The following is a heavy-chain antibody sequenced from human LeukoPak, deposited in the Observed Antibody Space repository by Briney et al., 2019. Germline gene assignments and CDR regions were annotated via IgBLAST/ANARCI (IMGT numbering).Heavy chain of an antibody. CDR2: ISFDATKE. V-gene: IGHV3-30*01. CDR1: GFTFSNYA. CDR3: ARFKVGSNTTQKNAFDI. Sequence: GGSLRLSCAASGFTFSNYAMHWVRQAPGKGLEWVAVISFDATKEYFAKPVKGRFTISRDNSKSTLFLQMDSLRVEDTALYFCARFKVGSNTTQKNAFDIWGRGTVVTVSS. D-gene: IGHD1-26*01. J-gene: IGHJ3*02.